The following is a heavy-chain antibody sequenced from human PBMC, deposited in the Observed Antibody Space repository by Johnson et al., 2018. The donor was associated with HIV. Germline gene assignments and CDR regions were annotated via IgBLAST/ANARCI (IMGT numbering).Heavy chain of an antibody. J-gene: IGHJ3*02. D-gene: IGHD7-27*01. CDR2: ISYDGSNK. V-gene: IGHV3-30*04. Sequence: QVQLVESGGGVVQPGRSLRLSCAASGFTFTTYAMHWVRQAPGKGLEWVAVISYDGSNKYYADSVKGRFTISRDNSKNTLYLQMNSLRAEETAVYYCASSWGNAFDIWGQGTMVTVSS. CDR1: GFTFTTYA. CDR3: ASSWGNAFDI.